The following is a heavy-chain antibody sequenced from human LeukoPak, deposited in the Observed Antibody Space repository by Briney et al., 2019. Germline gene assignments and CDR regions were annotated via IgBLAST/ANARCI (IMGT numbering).Heavy chain of an antibody. CDR3: ARDAWLVGATNLYYFDH. V-gene: IGHV1-2*02. Sequence: GASVKVSCKASEYTFTDYYMHWVRQAPGQGLEWMGWINPNSGGTKYAQKFQGRVTMTRDPSISTAYMELSRLRFDDTAAYYCARDAWLVGATNLYYFDHWGQGTPVTVSS. J-gene: IGHJ4*02. CDR2: INPNSGGT. CDR1: EYTFTDYY. D-gene: IGHD1-26*01.